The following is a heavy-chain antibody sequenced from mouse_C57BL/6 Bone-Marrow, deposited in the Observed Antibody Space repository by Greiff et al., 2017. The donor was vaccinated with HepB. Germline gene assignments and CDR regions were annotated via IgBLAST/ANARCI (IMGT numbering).Heavy chain of an antibody. CDR2: ISYDGSN. CDR3: AREGFAY. V-gene: IGHV3-6*01. Sequence: EVQLQESGPGLVKPSQSLSLTCSVTGYSITSGYYWNWIRQFPGNKLEWMGYISYDGSNNYNPSLKNRISITRDTSKNQFFLKLNSVTTEDTATYYCAREGFAYWGQGTQVTVSA. J-gene: IGHJ3*01. CDR1: GYSITSGYY.